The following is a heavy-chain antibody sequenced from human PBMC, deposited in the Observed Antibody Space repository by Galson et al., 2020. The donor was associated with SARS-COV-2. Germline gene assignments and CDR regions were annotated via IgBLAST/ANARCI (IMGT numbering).Heavy chain of an antibody. Sequence: ASVKVSCKASGYTFTGYYMHWVRQAPGQGLEWVAWINPNSGGTNYAQKFQGRVTMTRDTSISTVYMELSRLTSDDTAVYYCARGYSSGWKEIGFLSNENWFDPWGQGTLVTVSS. J-gene: IGHJ5*02. CDR2: INPNSGGT. CDR3: ARGYSSGWKEIGFLSNENWFDP. D-gene: IGHD6-19*01. CDR1: GYTFTGYY. V-gene: IGHV1-2*02.